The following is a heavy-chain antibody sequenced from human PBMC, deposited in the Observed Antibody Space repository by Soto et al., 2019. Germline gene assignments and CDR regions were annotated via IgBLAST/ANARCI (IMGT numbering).Heavy chain of an antibody. J-gene: IGHJ4*02. CDR1: GFTFSSYG. CDR3: ARDRYQLSHPGSIGY. D-gene: IGHD2-2*01. CDR2: IWYDGSNK. Sequence: PGGSLRLSCAASGFTFSSYGMHWVRQAPGKGLEWVAVIWYDGSNKYYADSVKGRFTISRDNSKNTLYLQMNSLRAEDTAVYYCARDRYQLSHPGSIGYWGQGTLVTVSS. V-gene: IGHV3-33*01.